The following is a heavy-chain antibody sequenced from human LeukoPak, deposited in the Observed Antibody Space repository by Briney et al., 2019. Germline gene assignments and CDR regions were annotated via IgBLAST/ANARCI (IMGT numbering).Heavy chain of an antibody. CDR3: VRGTGY. CDR2: ISSNGDNT. Sequence: GGSLRLSCAASGFTFSNYAMSWVRQAPGKGLEYVSAISSNGDNTYYADSVKGRFTISRDNSKNTLYLQMSSLRPDDTAVYFCVRGTGYWGQGTLVTVSS. V-gene: IGHV3-64D*06. J-gene: IGHJ4*02. CDR1: GFTFSNYA.